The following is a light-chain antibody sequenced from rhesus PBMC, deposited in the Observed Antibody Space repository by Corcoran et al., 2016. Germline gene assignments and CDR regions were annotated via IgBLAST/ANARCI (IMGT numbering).Light chain of an antibody. J-gene: IGKJ1*01. V-gene: IGKV1-25*01. CDR2: EAS. CDR3: QHYYSTPRA. Sequence: DIQMTQSPSSLSASVVDRVTITCRASQGITNDLAWYQQKPGETPKLLIYEASSLQSGIPSRFSGSGSGTDFTLTISSLQSEDFATYYCQHYYSTPRAFGQGTKVEIK. CDR1: QGITND.